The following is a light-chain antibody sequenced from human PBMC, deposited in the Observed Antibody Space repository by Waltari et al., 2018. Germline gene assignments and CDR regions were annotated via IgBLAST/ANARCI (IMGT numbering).Light chain of an antibody. CDR2: AAS. J-gene: IGKJ2*01. V-gene: IGKV1-39*01. CDR1: QSSSSY. Sequence: DIQMTQSPSSLSASVGDRVTITCLASQSSSSYLNWYQQKPGKAPKLLIYAASHLQSGVPSRFSGSGSATDFTLTISSLQPEDFATYYCQQSYSTPPYTFGQGTSLAIK. CDR3: QQSYSTPPYT.